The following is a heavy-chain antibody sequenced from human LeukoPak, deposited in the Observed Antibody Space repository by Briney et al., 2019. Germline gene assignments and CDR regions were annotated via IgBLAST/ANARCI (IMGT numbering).Heavy chain of an antibody. D-gene: IGHD2-2*01. Sequence: ASVKVSCKASGYTFTDYYLHWVRQAPGQGLEWMGWINPKNGGTKYAQKFQGRVTMTRDTSISTVYMELSRLTSDDTAVYSCARDPAETYYHDPWGQGTLVTVSS. V-gene: IGHV1-2*02. CDR1: GYTFTDYY. CDR2: INPKNGGT. CDR3: ARDPAETYYHDP. J-gene: IGHJ4*02.